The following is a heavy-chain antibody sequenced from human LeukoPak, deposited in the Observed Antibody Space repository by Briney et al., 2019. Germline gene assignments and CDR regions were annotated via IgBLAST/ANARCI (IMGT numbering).Heavy chain of an antibody. Sequence: ASVKVSCKASGYTFTGYYMHWVRQAPGQGLEWMGWINPNGGGTNYAQKFQGRVTMTRDTSISTAYMELSRLRSDDTAVYYCARQAPPYDSSGYFDYWGQGTPVTVSS. V-gene: IGHV1-2*02. CDR3: ARQAPPYDSSGYFDY. CDR2: INPNGGGT. CDR1: GYTFTGYY. D-gene: IGHD3-22*01. J-gene: IGHJ4*02.